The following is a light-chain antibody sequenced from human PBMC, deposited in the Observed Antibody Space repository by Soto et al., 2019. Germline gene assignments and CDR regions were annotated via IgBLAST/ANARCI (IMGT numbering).Light chain of an antibody. CDR3: SSYAGFNNYL. Sequence: QSALTQPPSAPGSPGQSVTISCTGTPSDVGGYLSVSWYQQHPGKAPKLIIFEVSRRPSGVPDRFSASKSGSTAFLTVSGLQAEDEAEYYCSSYAGFNNYLFGSGTRSPS. CDR2: EVS. J-gene: IGLJ1*01. V-gene: IGLV2-8*01. CDR1: PSDVGGYLS.